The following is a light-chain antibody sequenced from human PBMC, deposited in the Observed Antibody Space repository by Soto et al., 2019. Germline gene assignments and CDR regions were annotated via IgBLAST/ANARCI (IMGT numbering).Light chain of an antibody. CDR2: DAS. CDR1: QSVSSY. Sequence: EIVLTQSPATLSLSPWEITTLSCRASQSVSSYLAWYQQKPGQAPRLLIYDASNRATGIPARFSGSGSGTDFTLTISRLEPEDFAVYYCQQRSTFGQGTRLEI. J-gene: IGKJ5*01. V-gene: IGKV3-11*01. CDR3: QQRST.